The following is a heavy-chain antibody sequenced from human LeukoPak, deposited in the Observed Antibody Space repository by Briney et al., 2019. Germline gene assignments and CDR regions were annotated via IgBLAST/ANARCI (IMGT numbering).Heavy chain of an antibody. Sequence: ASVKVSCKASGYSFTGYYMHWVRQAPGQGLEWMGWINPNSGGTNYAQKFQGRVTMTRDTSISTAYMELSRLRSDDTAVYYCARARPNGLLRAQDEDFDYWGQGTLVTVSS. CDR2: INPNSGGT. CDR1: GYSFTGYY. J-gene: IGHJ4*02. D-gene: IGHD3-22*01. CDR3: ARARPNGLLRAQDEDFDY. V-gene: IGHV1-2*02.